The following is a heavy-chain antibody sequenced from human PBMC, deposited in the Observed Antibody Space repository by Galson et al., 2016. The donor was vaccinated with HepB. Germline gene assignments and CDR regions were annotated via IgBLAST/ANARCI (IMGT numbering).Heavy chain of an antibody. CDR2: TYYSGST. V-gene: IGHV4-31*03. D-gene: IGHD2-2*02. J-gene: IGHJ6*02. CDR1: GGSISSGGYF. Sequence: TLSLTCTVSGGSISSGGYFWSWIRQHPGKGLEWIGYTYYSGSTYYNPSLESRVTITVDTSKNQFSLKLSSVTAADTAVYYCARADVVVPATIRLGYYYGMDVWGQGTTVTVSS. CDR3: ARADVVVPATIRLGYYYGMDV.